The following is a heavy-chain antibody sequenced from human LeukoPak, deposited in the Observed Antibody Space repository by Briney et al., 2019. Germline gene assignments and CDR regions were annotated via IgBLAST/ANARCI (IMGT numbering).Heavy chain of an antibody. D-gene: IGHD6-13*01. V-gene: IGHV4-59*11. Sequence: PSETLSLTCTVSGGSLSSHCWSWIRQPPGKGMEWVGYIYYSGTTNYNPSLKSRVTISVYTSKNPFSLKLSSVTAADTAVYYCARGVYIAAAQYGYWGQGTLVTVSS. CDR1: GGSLSSHC. J-gene: IGHJ4*02. CDR2: IYYSGTT. CDR3: ARGVYIAAAQYGY.